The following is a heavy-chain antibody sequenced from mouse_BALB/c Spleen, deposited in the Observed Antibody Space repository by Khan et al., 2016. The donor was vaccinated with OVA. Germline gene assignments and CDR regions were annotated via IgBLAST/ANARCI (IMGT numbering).Heavy chain of an antibody. J-gene: IGHJ2*01. CDR3: ARSVTITTVVATDFDY. V-gene: IGHV3-2*02. CDR1: GYSITSDYA. D-gene: IGHD1-1*01. CDR2: ISYSGRT. Sequence: EVQLQESGPGLVKPSQSLSLTCTVTGYSITSDYAWNWIRQFPGNKLEWMGYISYSGRTSYNPSLKSRISITRDTSKNQFFLQLHSVTTEDTATYYSARSVTITTVVATDFDYWGQGTTLTVSS.